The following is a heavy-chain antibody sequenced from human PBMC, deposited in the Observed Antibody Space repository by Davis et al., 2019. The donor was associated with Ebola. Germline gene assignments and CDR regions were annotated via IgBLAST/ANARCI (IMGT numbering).Heavy chain of an antibody. D-gene: IGHD5/OR15-5a*01. CDR1: GFTVSSNH. V-gene: IGHV3-66*01. CDR3: ARALRVYSVYDPPGY. Sequence: PGGSLRLSCAASGFTVSSNHMSWVRQAPGKGLEWVSVIYDQSTAYADSVRGRFTISRDISKNTLYLQMNSLRAEDTAVYYCARALRVYSVYDPPGYWGQGTPVTVSS. J-gene: IGHJ4*02. CDR2: IYDQST.